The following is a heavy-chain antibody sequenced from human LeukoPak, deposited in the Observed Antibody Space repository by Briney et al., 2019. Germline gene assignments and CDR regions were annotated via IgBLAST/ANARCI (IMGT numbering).Heavy chain of an antibody. V-gene: IGHV3-21*01. Sequence: GGSLRLSCAASGFTFSSYSMNWVRQAPGTGLEGVSSIRSSSSYIYYADSVKGRFTISRDNAKNSLYLQMNSLRAEDTAVYYCARDRANTYFWGLTGYYMDVWGKGTTVTVSS. CDR1: GFTFSSYS. D-gene: IGHD3-16*01. CDR3: ARDRANTYFWGLTGYYMDV. CDR2: IRSSSSYI. J-gene: IGHJ6*03.